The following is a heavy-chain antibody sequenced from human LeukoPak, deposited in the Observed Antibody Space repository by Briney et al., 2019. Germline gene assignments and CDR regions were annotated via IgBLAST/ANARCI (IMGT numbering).Heavy chain of an antibody. D-gene: IGHD4-17*01. Sequence: PSETLSLTCTVSGCSISSGYYWGWIRQPPGKGLEWIGSIYHSGSTSYNPSLRSRVTLSMATSKNQFSLKLTSVTAADTAVYYCARDRNPLRESYWGQGTLVTVSS. CDR2: IYHSGST. CDR3: ARDRNPLRESY. CDR1: GCSISSGYY. J-gene: IGHJ4*02. V-gene: IGHV4-38-2*02.